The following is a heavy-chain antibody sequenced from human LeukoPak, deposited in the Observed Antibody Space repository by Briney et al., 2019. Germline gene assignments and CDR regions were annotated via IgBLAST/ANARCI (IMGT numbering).Heavy chain of an antibody. Sequence: GGSLRVSCAASGFTFSSYSMNWVRQAPGKGLEWVSYISSSGSTIYYADSVKGRFTISRDNAKNSLYLQMNSLRAEDTAVYYCAREGGGVYYFDYWGQGTLVTVSS. CDR1: GFTFSSYS. V-gene: IGHV3-48*04. CDR2: ISSSGSTI. J-gene: IGHJ4*02. CDR3: AREGGGVYYFDY. D-gene: IGHD2-15*01.